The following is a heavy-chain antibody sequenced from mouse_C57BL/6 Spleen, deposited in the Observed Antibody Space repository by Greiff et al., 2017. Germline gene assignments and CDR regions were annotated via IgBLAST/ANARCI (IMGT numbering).Heavy chain of an antibody. V-gene: IGHV1-19*01. CDR1: GYTFTDYY. CDR2: INPYNGGT. J-gene: IGHJ3*01. D-gene: IGHD2-3*01. CDR3: ASWAYDGYTGFAY. Sequence: EVQLQQSGPVLVKPGASVKMSCKASGYTFTDYYMNWVKQSHGKSLEWIGVINPYNGGTSYNQKFKGKATLTVDKSSSTAYMELNSLTSEDSAVYYCASWAYDGYTGFAYWGQGTLVTVSA.